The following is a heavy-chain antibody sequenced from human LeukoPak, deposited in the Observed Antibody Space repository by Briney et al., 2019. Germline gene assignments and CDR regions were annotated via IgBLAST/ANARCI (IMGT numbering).Heavy chain of an antibody. CDR2: ISAYNGNT. CDR3: ARVGQVVSAEGGEAETFDY. V-gene: IGHV1-18*01. J-gene: IGHJ4*02. Sequence: ASVKVSCKASGYTFTSYGISWVRQAPGQGLEWMGWISAYNGNTNYAQKLQGRVTMTTDTSTSTAYMELRSLRSDDTAVYYCARVGQVVSAEGGEAETFDYWGQGTLVTVSS. CDR1: GYTFTSYG. D-gene: IGHD2-2*01.